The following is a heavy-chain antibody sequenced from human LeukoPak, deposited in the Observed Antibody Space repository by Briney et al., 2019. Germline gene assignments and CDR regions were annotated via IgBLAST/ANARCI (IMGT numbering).Heavy chain of an antibody. D-gene: IGHD6-13*01. CDR1: GDSISSNSVA. J-gene: IGHJ4*02. CDR2: TYYRSKWYN. Sequence: SQTLSLTCAISGDSISSNSVAWNWIRQSPSRGLEWLGRTYYRSKWYNNYAVSVKGRITINPDTSKNQLSLQLNPVTPEDTAVYYCARGSSSSWTTSFDYWGQGTLVTVSS. CDR3: ARGSSSSWTTSFDY. V-gene: IGHV6-1*01.